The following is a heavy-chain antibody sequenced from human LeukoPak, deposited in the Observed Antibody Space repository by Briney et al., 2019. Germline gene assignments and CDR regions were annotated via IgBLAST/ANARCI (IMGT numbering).Heavy chain of an antibody. V-gene: IGHV3-48*02. CDR3: ARETVGLDY. CDR1: GFTFSSYA. CDR2: ISDGSSTI. D-gene: IGHD4-23*01. J-gene: IGHJ4*02. Sequence: GGSLRLSCAASGFTFSSYAMSWVRQAPGKGLEWVSYISDGSSTIYYADSVRGRFTISRDNAKNSLYLQINSLRDEDTAVYYCARETVGLDYWGQGTLVTVSS.